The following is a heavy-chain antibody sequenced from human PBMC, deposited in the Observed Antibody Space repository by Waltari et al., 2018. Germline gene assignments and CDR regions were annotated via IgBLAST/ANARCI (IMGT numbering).Heavy chain of an antibody. D-gene: IGHD1-1*01. CDR1: GGSISSSSYY. Sequence: QLQLQESGPGLVKPSETLSLTCTVSGGSISSSSYYWGWIRQPPGKGLEWIGSIYYSGSPYYNPSRKSRVTISVDTSKNQFSLKLSSVTAADTAVYYCASKLELERLDYWGQGTLVTVSS. V-gene: IGHV4-39*07. J-gene: IGHJ4*02. CDR2: IYYSGSP. CDR3: ASKLELERLDY.